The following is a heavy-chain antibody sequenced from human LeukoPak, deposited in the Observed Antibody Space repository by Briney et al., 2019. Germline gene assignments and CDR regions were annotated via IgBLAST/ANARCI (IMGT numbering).Heavy chain of an antibody. V-gene: IGHV3-9*01. CDR3: AKDRLSVLYWYFDL. Sequence: GGSLRLSCAASGFTFDDYAMHWVRQAPGKGLEWVSGISWNSGSIGYADSVKGRFNISRDNAKNSLYLQMNSLRAEDTALYYCAKDRLSVLYWYFDLWGRGTLVTVSS. CDR1: GFTFDDYA. D-gene: IGHD1-1*01. J-gene: IGHJ2*01. CDR2: ISWNSGSI.